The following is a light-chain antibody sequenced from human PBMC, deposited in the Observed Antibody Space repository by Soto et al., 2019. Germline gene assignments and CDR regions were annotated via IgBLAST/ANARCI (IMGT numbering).Light chain of an antibody. CDR3: QQYNNWTPWT. Sequence: EIVFTQSPGTLSLSPGERATLSCRASQSVSSNLAWYQQKPRQAPTLLIYGASTRATGIPARFSGSGSGTEFTLTISSLQSEDFALYYCQQYNNWTPWTFGQGTKV. CDR1: QSVSSN. CDR2: GAS. J-gene: IGKJ1*01. V-gene: IGKV3-15*01.